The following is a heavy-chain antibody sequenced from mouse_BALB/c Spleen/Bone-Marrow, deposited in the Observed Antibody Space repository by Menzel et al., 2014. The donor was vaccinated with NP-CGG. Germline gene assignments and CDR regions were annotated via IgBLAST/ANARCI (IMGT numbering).Heavy chain of an antibody. V-gene: IGHV1-54*01. Sequence: QVQLQQSGAELVRPGTSVKVSCKASGYVFTNYLIEWVKQRLGQGLEWIGVVNAGSGGTDYSEKFKGEATLTADKSSSTAYMQLSSLTSDDSAVYFCARSLTGKKTVDYWGQGTTLTVSS. CDR1: GYVFTNYL. D-gene: IGHD4-1*01. CDR3: ARSLTGKKTVDY. CDR2: VNAGSGGT. J-gene: IGHJ2*01.